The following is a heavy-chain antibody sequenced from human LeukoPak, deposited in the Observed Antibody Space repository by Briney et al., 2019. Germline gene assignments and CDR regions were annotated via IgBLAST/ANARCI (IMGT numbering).Heavy chain of an antibody. CDR3: ARDRDGWYYYGMDV. V-gene: IGHV3-7*01. CDR1: GFTFSSSR. CDR2: IKQDGSEK. Sequence: GGSLRLSCAASGFTFSSSRMSWVRQAPGEGLEWVANIKQDGSEKYYVDSVKGRFTISRDNAKNSLYLQMNSLRAEGTAVYYCARDRDGWYYYGMDVWGQGTTVTVSS. J-gene: IGHJ6*02. D-gene: IGHD5-24*01.